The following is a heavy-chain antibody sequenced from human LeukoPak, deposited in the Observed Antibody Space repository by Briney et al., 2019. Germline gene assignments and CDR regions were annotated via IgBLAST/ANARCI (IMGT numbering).Heavy chain of an antibody. V-gene: IGHV3-23*01. CDR2: ISGSGGST. CDR1: GFTFGSYW. CDR3: AEGGGNIVVVLAAANWFDP. J-gene: IGHJ5*02. Sequence: GSLRLSCAASGFTFGSYWMSWVRQAPGKGLEWVSAISGSGGSTYYADSVKGRFTISRDNSKNTLYLQMNSLRAEDTAVYYCAEGGGNIVVVLAAANWFDPWGQGTLVTVSS. D-gene: IGHD2-15*01.